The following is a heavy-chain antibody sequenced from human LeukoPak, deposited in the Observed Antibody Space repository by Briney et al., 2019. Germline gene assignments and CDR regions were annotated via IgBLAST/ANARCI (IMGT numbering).Heavy chain of an antibody. V-gene: IGHV3-73*01. CDR2: IRSKANSYAT. CDR1: RFTFSGSA. D-gene: IGHD2-15*01. J-gene: IGHJ4*02. Sequence: QPGGSLRLSCAASRFTFSGSAMHWVRQASGKGLEWVGRIRSKANSYATAYAASVKGRFTISRDDSKNTAYLQMNSLKTEDTAVYYCTSPGKSGSCNWGQGTLVTVSS. CDR3: TSPGKSGSCN.